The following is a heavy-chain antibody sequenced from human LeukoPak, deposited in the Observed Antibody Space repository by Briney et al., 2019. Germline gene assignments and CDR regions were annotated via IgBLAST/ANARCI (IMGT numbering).Heavy chain of an antibody. CDR3: ARSYGGYVLGE. V-gene: IGHV4-59*02. D-gene: IGHD5-12*01. CDR2: AYSTGGA. CDR1: GGSVSSLY. Sequence: SETLSLTCIVSGGSVSSLYWHWIRQSPEKGLEWIGYAYSTGGAKYNPSLKNRVTMSFDTPKNHFSLKLTSVTAADTAVYFCARSYGGYVLGEWGQGTLVVVSS. J-gene: IGHJ4*02.